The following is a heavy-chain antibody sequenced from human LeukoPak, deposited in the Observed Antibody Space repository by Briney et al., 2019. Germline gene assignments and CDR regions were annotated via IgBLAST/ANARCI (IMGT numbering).Heavy chain of an antibody. CDR2: INSDGSWT. J-gene: IGHJ4*02. V-gene: IGHV3-74*01. CDR3: AKDVGKWESLHFFDY. Sequence: GGSLRLSCAASGNYWMHWVRQVPGKGLVWVSHINSDGSWTSYADSVKGRFTISKDNAKNTVYLQMNSLRGDDTAVYYCAKDVGKWESLHFFDYWGQGTLVTVSS. CDR1: GNYW. D-gene: IGHD1-26*01.